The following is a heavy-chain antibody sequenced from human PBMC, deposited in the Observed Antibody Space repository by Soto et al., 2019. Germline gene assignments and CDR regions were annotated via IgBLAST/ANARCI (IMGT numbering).Heavy chain of an antibody. Sequence: GGSLRLSCAAAGFTFRSYAMSWVRQAPGEGLEWVSDISGSGGSTYYADSVKGRFTISRDNSKNTLFLQMNSLRAEDTAVYYCAKAGYSSGSNWFDPWGQGTLVTVSS. V-gene: IGHV3-23*01. D-gene: IGHD6-19*01. J-gene: IGHJ5*02. CDR2: ISGSGGST. CDR1: GFTFRSYA. CDR3: AKAGYSSGSNWFDP.